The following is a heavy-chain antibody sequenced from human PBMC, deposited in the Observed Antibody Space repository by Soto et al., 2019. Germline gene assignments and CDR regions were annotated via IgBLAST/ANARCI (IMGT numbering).Heavy chain of an antibody. CDR2: IKQDRSEK. V-gene: IGHV3-7*01. CDR3: ARDGGWFRAFDI. D-gene: IGHD3-10*01. CDR1: GFTLSSYW. Sequence: GGFLRLSCAASGFTLSSYWMSWVRQAPGKGLEWVANIKQDRSEKHYVDSVKGRFTISRDNAKNSLYLQMNSLRAEDTAVYYCARDGGWFRAFDIWGQGTMVTVSS. J-gene: IGHJ3*02.